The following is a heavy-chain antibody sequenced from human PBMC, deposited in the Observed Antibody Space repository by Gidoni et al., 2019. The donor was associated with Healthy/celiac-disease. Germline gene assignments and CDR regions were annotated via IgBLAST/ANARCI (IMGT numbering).Heavy chain of an antibody. J-gene: IGHJ6*02. D-gene: IGHD2-2*01. V-gene: IGHV1-69*01. CDR3: ARDQRGFRRVVVPAAHSV. Sequence: QVQLVQSGAEVKKPGSSVKVSCKASGGTFSSYAISWVRQAPGQGLAWMGGIIPIFGTANYAQKFQGRVTMTADESTSTAYMELSSLRSEDTAVYYCARDQRGFRRVVVPAAHSVWGQGTTVTVSS. CDR1: GGTFSSYA. CDR2: IIPIFGTA.